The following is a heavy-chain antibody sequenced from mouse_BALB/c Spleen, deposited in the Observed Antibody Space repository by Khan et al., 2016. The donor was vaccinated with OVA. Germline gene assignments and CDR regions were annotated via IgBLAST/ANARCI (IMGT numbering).Heavy chain of an antibody. D-gene: IGHD2-13*01. CDR2: ISDVENYI. CDR1: GFTFNDYY. V-gene: IGHV5-4*02. J-gene: IGHJ3*01. CDR3: TRGYYGDPFAY. Sequence: EVELVESGGGLVKPGGSLKLSCAASGFTFNDYYMYWVRQTPEKSLEWVATISDVENYIYYPDNVKGRFTISRDNAKNNLYLQMSSLKSEDTAIYYCTRGYYGDPFAYWGHGTLVTVSA.